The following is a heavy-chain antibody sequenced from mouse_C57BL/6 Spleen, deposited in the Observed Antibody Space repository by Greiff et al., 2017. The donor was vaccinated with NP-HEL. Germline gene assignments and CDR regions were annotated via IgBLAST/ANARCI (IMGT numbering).Heavy chain of an antibody. Sequence: VNLVESGAELVRPGASVTLSCKASGYTFTDYEMHWVKQTPVHGLEWIGAIDPETGGTAYNQKFKGKAILTADKSSSTAYMELRSLTSEDSAVYYCTRGVLRYPGFAYWGQGTLVTVSA. CDR2: IDPETGGT. CDR3: TRGVLRYPGFAY. D-gene: IGHD1-1*01. CDR1: GYTFTDYE. J-gene: IGHJ3*01. V-gene: IGHV1-15*01.